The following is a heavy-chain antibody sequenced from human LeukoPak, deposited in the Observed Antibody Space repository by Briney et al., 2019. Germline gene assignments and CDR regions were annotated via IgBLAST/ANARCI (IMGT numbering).Heavy chain of an antibody. V-gene: IGHV3-48*03. CDR2: ISSSGSTI. D-gene: IGHD3-10*01. J-gene: IGHJ4*02. Sequence: GGSLRLSCAASGFTFSSYEMNWVRQAPGKGLEWVSYISSSGSTIYYADSVKGRFTISRDNSKNTLYLQMNSLRAEDTAVYYRAKGTYGSGTYGSIDYWGQGTLVTVSS. CDR3: AKGTYGSGTYGSIDY. CDR1: GFTFSSYE.